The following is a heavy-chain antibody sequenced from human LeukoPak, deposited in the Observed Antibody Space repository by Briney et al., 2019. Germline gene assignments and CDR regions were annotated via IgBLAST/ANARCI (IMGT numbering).Heavy chain of an antibody. CDR3: ARGPFYDILTGYYPDPFDY. CDR1: GYTFTSYG. D-gene: IGHD3-9*01. CDR2: ISAYNGNT. J-gene: IGHJ4*02. V-gene: IGHV1-18*01. Sequence: APVKVSCKASGYTFTSYGISWVRQAPGQGLEGMGWISAYNGNTNYAQKLQGRVTMTTDTSTSTAYMELRSLRSDDTAVYYCARGPFYDILTGYYPDPFDYWGQGTLSPSPQ.